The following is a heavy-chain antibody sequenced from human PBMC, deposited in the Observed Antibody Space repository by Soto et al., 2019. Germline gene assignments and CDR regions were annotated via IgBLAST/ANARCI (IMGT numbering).Heavy chain of an antibody. Sequence: PGGSLRLSCAASGFSFSTSEMNWVRQAPGKGLEWISYISKSSVTTHYADSVKGRFTISRDNANNSLYLQMNSLRVEDTAVYYCARPPVKGIHVWGQGTTVTGSS. D-gene: IGHD4-17*01. J-gene: IGHJ6*02. CDR2: ISKSSVTT. CDR3: ARPPVKGIHV. V-gene: IGHV3-48*03. CDR1: GFSFSTSE.